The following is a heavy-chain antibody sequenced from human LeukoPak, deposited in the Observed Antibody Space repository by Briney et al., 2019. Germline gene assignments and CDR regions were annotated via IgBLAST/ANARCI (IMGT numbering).Heavy chain of an antibody. Sequence: GGSLRLSCAASGFSFSSYAMHWVRQAPGKGLEWVAVISYDGGNKHYADSVKGRFTISRDNSKNTLHLQMNSLRPDDRAIFYCARAPWGGSYIGPWILDQWGQGTLVTVSS. V-gene: IGHV3-30-3*01. CDR1: GFSFSSYA. CDR3: ARAPWGGSYIGPWILDQ. D-gene: IGHD1-26*01. J-gene: IGHJ4*02. CDR2: ISYDGGNK.